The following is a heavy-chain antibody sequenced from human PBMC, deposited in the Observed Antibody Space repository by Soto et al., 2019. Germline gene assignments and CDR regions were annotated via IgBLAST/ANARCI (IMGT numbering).Heavy chain of an antibody. CDR2: IYPGDSDT. J-gene: IGHJ3*02. CDR1: GYSFTSYW. Sequence: GESLKISCKASGYSFTSYWIARVRRMPGKGLEWMGIIYPGDSDTRYSPSFQGQVTISADKSINTAFLQWSSLRASDTAMYYCARPKDIVVLTALVCPFDIWGQGTMVTVSS. CDR3: ARPKDIVVLTALVCPFDI. D-gene: IGHD2-2*01. V-gene: IGHV5-51*01.